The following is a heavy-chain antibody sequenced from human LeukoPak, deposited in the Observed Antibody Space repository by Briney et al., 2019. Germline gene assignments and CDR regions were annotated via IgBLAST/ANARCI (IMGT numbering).Heavy chain of an antibody. Sequence: PGGSQRLSCAACGFTFSSYWMSWLRQAPGKGLEWVANIKQDGSEKYYADSVKGRFTISRDNAKNSLYLQMNSLRAEDTAVYYCASGKGYSGYVGSFDYWGQGTLVTVSS. CDR3: ASGKGYSGYVGSFDY. CDR2: IKQDGSEK. D-gene: IGHD5-12*01. V-gene: IGHV3-7*01. CDR1: GFTFSSYW. J-gene: IGHJ4*02.